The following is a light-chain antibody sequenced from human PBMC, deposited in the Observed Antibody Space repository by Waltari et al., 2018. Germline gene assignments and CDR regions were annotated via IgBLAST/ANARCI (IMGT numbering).Light chain of an antibody. CDR3: QTGGHGTWV. V-gene: IGLV4-69*01. CDR1: SGHSSNV. J-gene: IGLJ3*02. Sequence: QLVLTQSPSASASLGASVKLTCTLSSGHSSNVIAWLQQQPEKGPRYLMKVNSDGSQNKGDEIPDRCSGSSSGAERYLTISSLQSEDEADYYCQTGGHGTWVFGGGTKLTVL. CDR2: VNSDGSQ.